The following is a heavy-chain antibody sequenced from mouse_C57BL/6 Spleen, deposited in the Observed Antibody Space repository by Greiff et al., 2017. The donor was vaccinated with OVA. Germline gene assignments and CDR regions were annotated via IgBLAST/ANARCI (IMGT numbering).Heavy chain of an antibody. D-gene: IGHD4-1*01. Sequence: EVKLMESGGGLVQPGGSLSLSCAASGFTFTDYYMSWVRQPPGKALEWLGFIRNKANGYTTEYSASVKGRFTISRDNSQSILYLQMNALRAEDSATYYCARYRSGTGGDVWGTGTTVTVSS. J-gene: IGHJ1*03. CDR2: IRNKANGYTT. CDR1: GFTFTDYY. CDR3: ARYRSGTGGDV. V-gene: IGHV7-3*01.